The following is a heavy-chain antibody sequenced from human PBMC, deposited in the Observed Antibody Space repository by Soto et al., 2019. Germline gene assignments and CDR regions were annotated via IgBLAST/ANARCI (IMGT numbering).Heavy chain of an antibody. CDR3: AVGVGDTSGYPLVAFDI. J-gene: IGHJ3*02. Sequence: SVNVSCKAAGDVFSIYTITWRRQAPGRGLEWVGGIIPRSAKSNYAQKFQGRVTITRDTSASTAYMELSSLRSEDTAVYYCAVGVGDTSGYPLVAFDIWGQGTMVTVSS. CDR2: IIPRSAKS. D-gene: IGHD3-22*01. CDR1: GDVFSIYT. V-gene: IGHV1-69*05.